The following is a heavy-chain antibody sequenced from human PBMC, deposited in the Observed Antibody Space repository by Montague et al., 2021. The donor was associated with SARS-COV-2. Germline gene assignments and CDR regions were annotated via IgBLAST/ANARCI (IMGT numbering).Heavy chain of an antibody. CDR3: ARLRGDYGETYDTFDI. V-gene: IGHV4-39*01. CDR2: IYYSGST. Sequence: TLSLTCTVSGGSISSRSYYWGWIRQPPGKGLEWIGSIYYSGSTYYNPSLKSRVTISVDTSKNQFSLKLSSVTAADTAVYYCARLRGDYGETYDTFDIWGQGTMVTVSS. J-gene: IGHJ3*02. CDR1: GGSISSRSYY. D-gene: IGHD4-17*01.